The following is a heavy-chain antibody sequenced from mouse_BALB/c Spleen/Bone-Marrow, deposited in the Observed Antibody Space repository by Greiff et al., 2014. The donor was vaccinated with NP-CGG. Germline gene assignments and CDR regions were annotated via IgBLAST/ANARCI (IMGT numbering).Heavy chain of an antibody. CDR2: IDTSDSYT. CDR1: GYTFTDNW. V-gene: IGHV1-69*01. CDR3: ARGGNDFSLDY. J-gene: IGHJ4*01. D-gene: IGHD2-4*01. Sequence: QVQLQQSGAELGMPEASVKMSCKASGYTFTDNWIYWVKQRPGQGLEWIGAIDTSDSYTNFNQKFMGKASLTVDASSSTAYMQVSSLTSDDAAVYYCARGGNDFSLDYWGQGTSVTVSS.